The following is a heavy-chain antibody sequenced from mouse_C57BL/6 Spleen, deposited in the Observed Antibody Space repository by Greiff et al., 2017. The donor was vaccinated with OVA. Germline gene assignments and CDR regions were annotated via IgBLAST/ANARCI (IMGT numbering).Heavy chain of an antibody. J-gene: IGHJ2*01. CDR3: ASLEYGSSYGYFDY. Sequence: EVHLVESGGGLVKPGGSLKLSCAASGFTFSSYAMSWVRQTPEKRLEWVATISDGGSYTYYPDNVKGRFTISRDNAKNNLYLQMSHLKSEDTAMYYCASLEYGSSYGYFDYWGQGTTLTVSS. D-gene: IGHD1-1*01. CDR1: GFTFSSYA. V-gene: IGHV5-4*01. CDR2: ISDGGSYT.